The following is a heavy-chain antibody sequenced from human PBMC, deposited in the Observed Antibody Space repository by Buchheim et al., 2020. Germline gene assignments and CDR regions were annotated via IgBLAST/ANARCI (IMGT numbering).Heavy chain of an antibody. V-gene: IGHV3-30*04. CDR1: GFSFRTYA. Sequence: QARLVESGGGVVQPGTSLRLSCETSGFSFRTYALHWVRQAPGKGLESVALISSSDGYTKYYADSVKGRLTVSRDNSKNTLYLLMNRLRSDDTAIYYCAKDLYAWGQGTPVTV. CDR2: ISSSDGYTK. J-gene: IGHJ4*02. D-gene: IGHD2-8*01. CDR3: AKDLYA.